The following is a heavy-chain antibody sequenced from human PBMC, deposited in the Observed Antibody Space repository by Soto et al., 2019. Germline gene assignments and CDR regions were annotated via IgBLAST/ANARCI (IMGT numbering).Heavy chain of an antibody. V-gene: IGHV1-46*01. D-gene: IGHD1-26*01. Sequence: QVQLVQAGAEVKRPGASVKVSCTASGYTFTSYYMHWVRQAPGQGPEWVGIINPGGGRPKYTQKCQDRVTMTTDTATNSVYMELSNLQSSDTAVYYCARENVPHGGSPNVADYWGQGTQVIVSS. J-gene: IGHJ4*02. CDR3: ARENVPHGGSPNVADY. CDR2: INPGGGRP. CDR1: GYTFTSYY.